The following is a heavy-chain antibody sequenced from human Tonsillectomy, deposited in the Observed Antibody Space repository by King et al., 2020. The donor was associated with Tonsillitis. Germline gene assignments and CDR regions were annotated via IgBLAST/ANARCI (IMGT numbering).Heavy chain of an antibody. CDR2: FNPFSVGT. V-gene: IGHV1-2*02. CDR3: AREGGYKDV. CDR1: GYTFTAYY. Sequence: QLVQSGAEVKKPGASVKVSCKASGYTFTAYYMHWVRQALGQGLEWLGWFNPFSVGTDYAQKFLGRVTMTRDTSISTAYMELSRLSSDDTAVYYCAREGGYKDVWGKGTTVTVSS. D-gene: IGHD1-14*01. J-gene: IGHJ6*04.